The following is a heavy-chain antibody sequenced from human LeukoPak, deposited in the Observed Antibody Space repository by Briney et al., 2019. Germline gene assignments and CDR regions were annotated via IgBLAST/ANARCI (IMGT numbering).Heavy chain of an antibody. CDR2: IYTSGST. V-gene: IGHV4-61*09. CDR3: ARVGYAVVLDY. D-gene: IGHD2-2*01. Sequence: PSQTLSLTCTVSGGSISSGSYYWSWIRQPAGKGLEWIGHIYTSGSTNYNPSLKSRVTISVDTSKNQFSLKLSSVTAADTAVYYCARVGYAVVLDYWGQGTLVTVSS. J-gene: IGHJ4*02. CDR1: GGSISSGSYY.